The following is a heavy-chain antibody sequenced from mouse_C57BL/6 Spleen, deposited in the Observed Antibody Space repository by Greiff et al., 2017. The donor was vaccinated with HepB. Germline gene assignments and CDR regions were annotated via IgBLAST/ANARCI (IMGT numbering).Heavy chain of an antibody. J-gene: IGHJ3*01. D-gene: IGHD1-1*01. CDR3: ASGSRGFAY. V-gene: IGHV1-69*01. CDR1: GYTFTSYW. CDR2: IDPSDSYT. Sequence: QVQLQQPGAELVMPGASVKLSCKASGYTFTSYWMHWVKQRPGQGLDWIGEIDPSDSYTNYNQKFKGKSTLTGDKSSSTAYMQLSSLTSEDSAVYYCASGSRGFAYWGQGTLVTVSA.